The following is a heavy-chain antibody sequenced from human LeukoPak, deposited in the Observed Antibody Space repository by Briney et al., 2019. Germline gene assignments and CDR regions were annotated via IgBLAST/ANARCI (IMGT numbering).Heavy chain of an antibody. J-gene: IGHJ4*02. Sequence: GGSLRLSCAASGFSFSSYWMSWVRQASGKGLEWVGRIRSKANSYATAYAASVKGRFTISRDDSKNTMYLQMNSLKTEDTAVYYCTTDSSGYWGQGILVTVSS. CDR3: TTDSSGY. CDR1: GFSFSSYW. V-gene: IGHV3-73*01. CDR2: IRSKANSYAT. D-gene: IGHD2-15*01.